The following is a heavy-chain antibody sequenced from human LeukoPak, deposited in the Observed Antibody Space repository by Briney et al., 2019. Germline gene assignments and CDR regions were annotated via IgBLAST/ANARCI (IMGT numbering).Heavy chain of an antibody. D-gene: IGHD3-10*01. CDR1: GFTFRSYG. CDR2: IWYDGTDK. V-gene: IGHV3-33*01. Sequence: QSGGSLRLSCVASGFTFRSYGMHWVRQAPGKGLEWVAAIWYDGTDKDYADSVKGRFTISRDNSKNTLYLQMNSLRAEDTAVYYCARDREKTLWFGELLAPLSGDYYYGMDVWGQGTTVTVSS. J-gene: IGHJ6*02. CDR3: ARDREKTLWFGELLAPLSGDYYYGMDV.